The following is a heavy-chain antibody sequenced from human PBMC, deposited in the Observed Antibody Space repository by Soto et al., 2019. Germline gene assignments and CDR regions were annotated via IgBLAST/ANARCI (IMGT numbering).Heavy chain of an antibody. CDR2: IYYSGST. CDR1: GGSISSSSYY. D-gene: IGHD3-9*01. CDR3: ARHTLPTLRYFDPQNWFDP. V-gene: IGHV4-39*01. Sequence: QLQLQESGPGLVKPSETLSLTCTVSGGSISSSSYYWGWIRQPPGKGLEWIGSIYYSGSTYYNPSLRSRVTISVDTSKNQFSLKLSSVTAADTAVYYCARHTLPTLRYFDPQNWFDPWGQGTLVTVSS. J-gene: IGHJ5*02.